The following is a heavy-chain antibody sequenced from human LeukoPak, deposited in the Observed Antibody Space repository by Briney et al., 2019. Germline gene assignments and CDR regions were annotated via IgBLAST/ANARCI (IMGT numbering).Heavy chain of an antibody. V-gene: IGHV3-53*01. CDR2: IYSGGST. CDR1: GFTVSSNY. Sequence: GGSLRLSCAASGFTVSSNYMSWVRQAPGKGLEWASVIYSGGSTYYADSVKGRFTISRDNSKNTLYLQMNSLRAEDTAVYYCARISGGYYFDYWGQGTLVTVSS. D-gene: IGHD2-15*01. CDR3: ARISGGYYFDY. J-gene: IGHJ4*02.